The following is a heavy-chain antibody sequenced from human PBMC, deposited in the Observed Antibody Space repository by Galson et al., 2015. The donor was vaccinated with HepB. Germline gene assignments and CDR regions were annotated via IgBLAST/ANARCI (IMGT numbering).Heavy chain of an antibody. J-gene: IGHJ4*02. CDR3: TGTTVATAGQF. CDR2: IKQDGSEK. D-gene: IGHD6-13*01. CDR1: EFTFSTYW. V-gene: IGHV3-7*03. Sequence: SLRLSCAASEFTFSTYWMNWVRQAPGKGLEWVANIKQDGSEKYYVDSVRGRFTISRDNAKNSLYLQMNSLRAEDTAVYYCTGTTVATAGQFWGQGTLVTVSS.